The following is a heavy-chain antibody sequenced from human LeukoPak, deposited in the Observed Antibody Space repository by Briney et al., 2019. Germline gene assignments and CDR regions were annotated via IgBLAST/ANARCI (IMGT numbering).Heavy chain of an antibody. CDR2: ISGSGART. V-gene: IGHV3-23*01. CDR3: ARSDYGDYGFDY. CDR1: GFTFSKFA. Sequence: PGGSLRLSCAASGFTFSKFAMSWVRQAPGKGLEYVSGISGSGARTYYADSVRGRFIISRDNSNNILYLHMNSLGVEDTAMYYCARSDYGDYGFDYWGQGTLVTVSS. J-gene: IGHJ4*02. D-gene: IGHD4-17*01.